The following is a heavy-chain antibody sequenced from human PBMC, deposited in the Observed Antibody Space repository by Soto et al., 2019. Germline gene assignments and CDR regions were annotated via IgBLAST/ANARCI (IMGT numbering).Heavy chain of an antibody. CDR1: GGTFSSYA. V-gene: IGHV1-69*13. CDR2: IIPIFGTA. Sequence: SVKVSCKASGGTFSSYAINWVRQAPGQGLEWMGGIIPIFGTANYAQKFQGRVTITADESTSTAYMELSSLRSEDTAVYYCARGSGGSSYYYYGMDVWGQGTKVTVSS. CDR3: ARGSGGSSYYYYGMDV. J-gene: IGHJ6*02. D-gene: IGHD2-15*01.